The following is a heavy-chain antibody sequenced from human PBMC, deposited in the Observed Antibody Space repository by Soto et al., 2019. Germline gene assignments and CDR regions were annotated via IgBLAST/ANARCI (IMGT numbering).Heavy chain of an antibody. CDR1: GGSIISYY. Sequence: PSETLSLTCTVSGGSIISYYCIFIRHPPVKGLEWIGYIYYSGSTNYNPSLKSRVTISVDTSKNQFSLKLSSVTAADTAVYYCARVPVVNYYYYGMDVWGQGTTVTVSS. CDR2: IYYSGST. CDR3: ARVPVVNYYYYGMDV. V-gene: IGHV4-59*01. J-gene: IGHJ6*02. D-gene: IGHD2-15*01.